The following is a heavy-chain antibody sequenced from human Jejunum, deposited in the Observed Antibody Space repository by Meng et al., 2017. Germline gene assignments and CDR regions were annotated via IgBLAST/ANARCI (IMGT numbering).Heavy chain of an antibody. D-gene: IGHD6-19*01. Sequence: QITLKESRPTLVKPTHTLTLPCTLSGFSLSTSGVGVGWIRQPPGKALEWLALIYWDDDKRSSPSLKRRLTITADTSKNQVVLTMTNMDPVDTATYYCAHGGLSSGWYYPEHWGQGILVTVSS. CDR3: AHGGLSSGWYYPEH. CDR1: GFSLSTSGVG. J-gene: IGHJ4*02. CDR2: IYWDDDK. V-gene: IGHV2-5*02.